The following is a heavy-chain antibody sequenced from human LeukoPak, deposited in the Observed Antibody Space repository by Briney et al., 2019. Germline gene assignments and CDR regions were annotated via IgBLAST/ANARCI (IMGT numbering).Heavy chain of an antibody. CDR2: IYYSGST. CDR3: ARDRLGPSGSEDDAFDI. D-gene: IGHD7-27*01. J-gene: IGHJ3*02. CDR1: GFTFSSYA. Sequence: LRLSCAASGFTFSSYAMSWIRQHPGKGLEWIGYIYYSGSTSYKPSLKSRVTMSVDTSNNHFSLRLSSVTAADTAVYYCARDRLGPSGSEDDAFDIXXQGXMVTVSS. V-gene: IGHV4-31*02.